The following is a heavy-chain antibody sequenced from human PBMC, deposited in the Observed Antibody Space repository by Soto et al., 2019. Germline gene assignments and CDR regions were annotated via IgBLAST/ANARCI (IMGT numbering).Heavy chain of an antibody. CDR1: GFTVSSNY. D-gene: IGHD3-10*01. Sequence: GGSLRLSCAASGFTVSSNYMSWVRQAPGKGLEWVSVIYSGGSTYYADSVKGRFTISRDNSKNTLYLQMNSLRAEDTAVYYCARDPQWFGESLDYWGQGTLVTVSS. J-gene: IGHJ4*02. CDR2: IYSGGST. CDR3: ARDPQWFGESLDY. V-gene: IGHV3-66*01.